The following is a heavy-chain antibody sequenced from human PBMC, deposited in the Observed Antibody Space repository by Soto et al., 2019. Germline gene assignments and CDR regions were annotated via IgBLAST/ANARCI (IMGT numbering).Heavy chain of an antibody. D-gene: IGHD3-10*01. V-gene: IGHV4-59*01. CDR1: GGSISSYY. J-gene: IGHJ6*02. CDR2: IYNSGST. Sequence: SETLSLTCTVSGGSISSYYWGWIRRPPGKGLEWIGYIYNSGSTHSNPSLQSRVTISVDTSKNQFSLKLSSVTAADTGIYYCARARITMVREVIKYNMDVWGQGTTVTVS. CDR3: ARARITMVREVIKYNMDV.